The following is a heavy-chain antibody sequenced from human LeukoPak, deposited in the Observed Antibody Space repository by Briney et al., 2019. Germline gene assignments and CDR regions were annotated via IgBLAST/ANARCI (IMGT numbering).Heavy chain of an antibody. V-gene: IGHV1-46*01. Sequence: ASVKVSCKASGYTFTSYYMHWVRQAPGQGLEWMGIINPSGGSTSYAQKFQGRVTMTRDTSTSTVYMELSSLRSEDTAVYYCARVSPYYDFWSGYLQTYYFDYWGQGTLVTVSS. D-gene: IGHD3-3*01. CDR3: ARVSPYYDFWSGYLQTYYFDY. J-gene: IGHJ4*02. CDR1: GYTFTSYY. CDR2: INPSGGST.